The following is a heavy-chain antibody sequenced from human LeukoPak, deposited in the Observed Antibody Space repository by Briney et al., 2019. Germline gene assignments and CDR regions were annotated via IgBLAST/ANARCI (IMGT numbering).Heavy chain of an antibody. Sequence: GASVKVSCKASGYTFTGYYMHWVRQAPGQGLEWMGWINPNSGGKNYAQKFKGRVTMTRDTSISTAYMELSRLRSDDTAVYYCAREDIVATLTFDYWGQGTLVTVSS. CDR2: INPNSGGK. CDR3: AREDIVATLTFDY. J-gene: IGHJ4*02. CDR1: GYTFTGYY. V-gene: IGHV1-2*02. D-gene: IGHD5-12*01.